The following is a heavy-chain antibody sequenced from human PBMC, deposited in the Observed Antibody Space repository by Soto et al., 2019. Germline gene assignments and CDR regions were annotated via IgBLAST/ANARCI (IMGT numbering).Heavy chain of an antibody. D-gene: IGHD3-9*01. J-gene: IGHJ4*02. CDR1: GYTFTSYD. CDR3: AKGLGYYDILTGYYSFDY. CDR2: MNPNSGNT. V-gene: IGHV1-8*01. Sequence: ASVKVSCKASGYTFTSYDINWVRQATGQGLEWMGWMNPNSGNTGYAQKFQGRVTMTRNTSISTAYMELSSLRSEDTAVYYCAKGLGYYDILTGYYSFDYWGQGTLVTVSS.